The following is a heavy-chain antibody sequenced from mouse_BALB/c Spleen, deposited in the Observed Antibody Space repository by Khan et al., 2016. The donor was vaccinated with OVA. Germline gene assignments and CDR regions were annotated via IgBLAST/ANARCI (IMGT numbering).Heavy chain of an antibody. V-gene: IGHV1S56*01. CDR2: IYPGNINT. CDR1: GYTFTSYY. Sequence: VQLQESGPELVKPGTSVRISCKASGYTFTSYYLYWVNQRPGQGLEWIGWIYPGNINTEYNEKFKGKATLTADKSSSTSYMHLTSLTSEDSAVYFCAREGYYGNNRAWFAYWGQGTLVTVSA. J-gene: IGHJ3*01. CDR3: AREGYYGNNRAWFAY. D-gene: IGHD2-1*01.